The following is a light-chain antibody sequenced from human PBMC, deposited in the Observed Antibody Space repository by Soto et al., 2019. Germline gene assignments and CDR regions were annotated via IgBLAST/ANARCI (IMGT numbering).Light chain of an antibody. J-gene: IGLJ2*01. CDR1: SSDVGSYNL. V-gene: IGLV2-23*01. CDR2: EGN. Sequence: QSALTQPASVSGSPGQSITISCTGTSSDVGSYNLVSWYQQHPGKAPKLMIYEGNKRPSGVSNRFSGSKSGNTASLTISGLQADDEADYYCCSYAGSSTLVFGGGTKLTVL. CDR3: CSYAGSSTLV.